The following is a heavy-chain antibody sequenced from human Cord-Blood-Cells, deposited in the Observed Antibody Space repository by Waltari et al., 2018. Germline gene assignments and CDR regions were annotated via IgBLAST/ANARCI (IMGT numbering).Heavy chain of an antibody. CDR1: GFTFSNAW. Sequence: EVQLVESGGGLVKPGGSLRLSCAASGFTFSNAWMSWVRQAPGKGLEWVGRIKSKTDGGTTDYAAPVIGRFTISRDDSKNTLYLQMNSLKTEDTAVYYCTTAQALGATDYWGQGTLVTVSS. J-gene: IGHJ4*02. D-gene: IGHD1-26*01. CDR3: TTAQALGATDY. V-gene: IGHV3-15*01. CDR2: IKSKTDGGTT.